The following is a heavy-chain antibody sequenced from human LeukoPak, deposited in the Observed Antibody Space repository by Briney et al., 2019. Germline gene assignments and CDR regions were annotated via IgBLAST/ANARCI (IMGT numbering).Heavy chain of an antibody. Sequence: GGSLRLSCAASGFTFSSYWMSWVRQAPGKGLEWVANIKQDGSEKYYVDSVKGRFTISRANAKNSLYLQMNSLRAEDTAVYYCAGLATVTTFYYFDYWGQGTLVTVSS. J-gene: IGHJ4*02. CDR2: IKQDGSEK. CDR1: GFTFSSYW. D-gene: IGHD4-17*01. CDR3: AGLATVTTFYYFDY. V-gene: IGHV3-7*01.